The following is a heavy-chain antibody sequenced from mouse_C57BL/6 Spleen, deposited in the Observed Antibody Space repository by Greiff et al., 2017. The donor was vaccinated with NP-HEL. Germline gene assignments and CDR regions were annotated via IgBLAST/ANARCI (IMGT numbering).Heavy chain of an antibody. CDR1: GYTFTSYW. V-gene: IGHV1-59*01. Sequence: QVQLQQPGAELVRPGTSVKLSCKASGYTFTSYWMHWVKQRPGQGLEWIGVIDPSDSYTNYNQKFKGKATLTVDTSSSTAYMQLSSLTSEDSAVYYCAREYGNYRYFDVWGTGTTVTVSS. D-gene: IGHD2-10*02. CDR2: IDPSDSYT. CDR3: AREYGNYRYFDV. J-gene: IGHJ1*03.